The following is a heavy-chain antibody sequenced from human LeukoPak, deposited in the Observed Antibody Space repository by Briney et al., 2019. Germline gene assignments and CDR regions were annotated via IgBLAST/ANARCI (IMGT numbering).Heavy chain of an antibody. Sequence: PSETLSLTCAVYGGSFSGYYWSWIRQPPGKGLEWIGEINHSGSTNYNPSLKSRVTISVDTSKNQFSLKLNSVTAADTAVYYCARVGDSSGYSDYWGQGTLVTVSS. J-gene: IGHJ4*02. V-gene: IGHV4-34*01. CDR2: INHSGST. D-gene: IGHD3-22*01. CDR1: GGSFSGYY. CDR3: ARVGDSSGYSDY.